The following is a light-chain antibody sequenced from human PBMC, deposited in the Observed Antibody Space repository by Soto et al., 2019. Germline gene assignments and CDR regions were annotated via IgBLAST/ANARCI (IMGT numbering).Light chain of an antibody. CDR2: GAT. J-gene: IGKJ4*01. Sequence: EIVMTQSPATQSVSPGERVTLSCRASQSVSNNLAWYQQKPGQAPRLLIYGATATATGIPARFSGSGSGTEFTLTISSLQSEDFAVYYCQQHNDWPLTFGGGTKVEIK. CDR3: QQHNDWPLT. V-gene: IGKV3-15*01. CDR1: QSVSNN.